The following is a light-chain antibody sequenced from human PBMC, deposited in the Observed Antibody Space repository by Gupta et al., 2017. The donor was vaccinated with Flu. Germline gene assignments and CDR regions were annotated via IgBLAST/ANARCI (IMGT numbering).Light chain of an antibody. CDR1: SSDVGGYNY. CDR2: EVS. Sequence: QSALTQPASVSGSPGQSITISCTGTSSDVGGYNYVSWYQQHPGKAPTFMIYEVSNRPSGVSNRFSGSKSGNTASLTISGLQAEDEADYYCSSYTISNTWVFGGGTRLTVL. V-gene: IGLV2-14*01. CDR3: SSYTISNTWV. J-gene: IGLJ3*02.